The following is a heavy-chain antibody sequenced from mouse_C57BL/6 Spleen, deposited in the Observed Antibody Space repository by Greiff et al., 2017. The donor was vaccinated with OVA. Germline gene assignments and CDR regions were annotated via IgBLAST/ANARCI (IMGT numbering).Heavy chain of an antibody. D-gene: IGHD1-1*01. CDR1: GFTFSSYA. J-gene: IGHJ2*01. CDR2: ISSGGDYI. V-gene: IGHV5-9-1*02. CDR3: TREAYGSSYKDY. Sequence: EVKVEESGEGLVKPGGSLKLSCAASGFTFSSYAMSWVRQTPEKRLEWVAYISSGGDYIYYADTVKGRFTISRDNARNTLYLQMSSLKSEDTAMYYCTREAYGSSYKDYWGQGTTLTDSS.